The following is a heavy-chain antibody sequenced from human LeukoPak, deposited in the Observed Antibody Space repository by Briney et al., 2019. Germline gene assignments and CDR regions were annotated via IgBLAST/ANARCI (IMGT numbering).Heavy chain of an antibody. V-gene: IGHV3-48*04. D-gene: IGHD2-21*02. CDR3: AREICGSDCYSTFDY. CDR2: ISSSSFTI. CDR1: GFNFSTYS. Sequence: GSLRLSCAASGFNFSTYSMNWVRQAPGKGLEWVSYISSSSFTIHYADSVKGRFTISRDNAKSSLYLQMNSLRAEDTAVYYCAREICGSDCYSTFDYWGQGALVTVSS. J-gene: IGHJ4*02.